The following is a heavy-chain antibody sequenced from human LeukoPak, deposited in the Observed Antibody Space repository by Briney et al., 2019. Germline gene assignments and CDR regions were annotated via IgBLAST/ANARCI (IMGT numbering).Heavy chain of an antibody. J-gene: IGHJ4*02. Sequence: GGSLRLSCAASGFPFRSHWMHWVRQVPGKGLVWVSHISTDGTTTNYADSVKGRLTISRDNAKDTLYLQLNSLRAEDTAIYYCARSLGYSSGGWGQGTLVTVSS. CDR1: GFPFRSHW. D-gene: IGHD2-15*01. CDR3: ARSLGYSSGG. CDR2: ISTDGTTT. V-gene: IGHV3-74*01.